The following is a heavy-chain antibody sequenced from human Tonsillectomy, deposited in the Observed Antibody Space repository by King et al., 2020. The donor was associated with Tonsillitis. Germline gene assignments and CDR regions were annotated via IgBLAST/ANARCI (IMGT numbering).Heavy chain of an antibody. Sequence: VQLVESGGGVVQPGRSLRLSCAASGFTFSHYAMHWVRQAPGKGLEWVAFIWYDATNEFYADSVRGRFTISRDNSKKTLYLQMNSLRCEDTAVYYCARDWPDGYNAVGAFDIWGQGTVVTVSS. J-gene: IGHJ3*02. V-gene: IGHV3-33*08. CDR2: IWYDATNE. CDR1: GFTFSHYA. CDR3: ARDWPDGYNAVGAFDI. D-gene: IGHD5-24*01.